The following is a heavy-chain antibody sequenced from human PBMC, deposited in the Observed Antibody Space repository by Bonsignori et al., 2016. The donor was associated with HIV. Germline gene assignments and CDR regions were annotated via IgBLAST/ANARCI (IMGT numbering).Heavy chain of an antibody. J-gene: IGHJ5*02. CDR3: ARVKYDFWNGYFDIDL. Sequence: ASVKVSCKASGYIFIAYYIHWVRQAPGQGLEWMGWINPNNGGSTYAQKFQGRVTISRDTSISTAFMEVSRLTSDDTAVYYCARVKYDFWNGYFDIDLWGQGTPVTVSS. CDR1: GYIFIAYY. V-gene: IGHV1-2*02. D-gene: IGHD3-3*01. CDR2: INPNNGGS.